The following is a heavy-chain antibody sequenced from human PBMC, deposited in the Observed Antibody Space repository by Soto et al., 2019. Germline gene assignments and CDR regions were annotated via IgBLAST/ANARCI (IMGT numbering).Heavy chain of an antibody. CDR1: GFTFTTYA. CDR3: ARDLTSGSLGDY. V-gene: IGHV3-30-3*01. J-gene: IGHJ4*02. Sequence: QVLLVESGGGVVQPGRSLRLSCAASGFTFTTYAMLWVRQAPGKGLEWVALISYDGINEHYADSVKGRFSSSRDNSKDTLYLQMNSLRPDDTAVYYCARDLTSGSLGDYWGQGILVSVAS. D-gene: IGHD3-10*01. CDR2: ISYDGINE.